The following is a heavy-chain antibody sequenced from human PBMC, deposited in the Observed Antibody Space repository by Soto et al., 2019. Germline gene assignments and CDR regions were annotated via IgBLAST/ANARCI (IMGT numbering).Heavy chain of an antibody. CDR1: GFTFSNYS. CDR2: ITGSGGGT. D-gene: IGHD6-13*01. V-gene: IGHV3-23*01. CDR3: AKRPLTAAGFDY. Sequence: EVQLLESGGGLVQPGGSLRLSCAASGFTFSNYSMTWVLHAPGKGLEWVSVITGSGGGTYLVDSVKGRFTISRDNSKNTVYLQMNSLRAEDTAVYYCAKRPLTAAGFDYWGQGTLVTVSS. J-gene: IGHJ4*02.